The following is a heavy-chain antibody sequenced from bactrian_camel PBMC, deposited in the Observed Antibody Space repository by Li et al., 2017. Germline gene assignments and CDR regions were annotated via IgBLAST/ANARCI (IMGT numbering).Heavy chain of an antibody. J-gene: IGHJ4*01. V-gene: IGHV3S7*01. D-gene: IGHD3*01. CDR3: AADWSRADACRSRAIGVPDFQY. Sequence: HVQLVESGGGLVQPGGSLTLSCAASGFGFSDYAMSWVRQAPGKGLEWVSSLYIGVGATYYADSVKGRFTISRDNAKKMVYLQMNSLKPEDTAMYYCAADWSRADACRSRAIGVPDFQYLGQETQVTVS. CDR1: GFGFSDYA. CDR2: LYIGVGAT.